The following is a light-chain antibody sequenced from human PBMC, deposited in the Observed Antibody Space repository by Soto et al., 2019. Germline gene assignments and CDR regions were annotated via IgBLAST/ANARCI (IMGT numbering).Light chain of an antibody. J-gene: IGKJ1*01. CDR1: QSISSW. Sequence: DIQMTQSPSTLSACVGDRVTITFGASQSISSWLAWYQQKPGKAPNLLIYEASSLKSGVPSRFSGSGSGTDFTLTISSLQPDDFATYHCQQYNSYSGTFGQGTKVAIK. CDR2: EAS. CDR3: QQYNSYSGT. V-gene: IGKV1-5*03.